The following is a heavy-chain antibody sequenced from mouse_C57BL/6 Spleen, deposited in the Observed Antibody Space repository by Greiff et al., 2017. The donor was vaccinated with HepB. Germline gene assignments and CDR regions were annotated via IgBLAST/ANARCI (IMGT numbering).Heavy chain of an antibody. CDR1: GYTFTDYE. J-gene: IGHJ4*01. D-gene: IGHD2-1*01. V-gene: IGHV1-15*01. CDR2: IDPETGGT. CDR3: TCNLLEGYYAMDY. Sequence: QVQLKQSGAELVRPGASVTLSCKASGYTFTDYEMHWVKQTPVHGLEWIGAIDPETGGTAYNQKFKGKAILTADKSSSTAYMELRSLTSEDSAVYYCTCNLLEGYYAMDYWGQGTSVTVSS.